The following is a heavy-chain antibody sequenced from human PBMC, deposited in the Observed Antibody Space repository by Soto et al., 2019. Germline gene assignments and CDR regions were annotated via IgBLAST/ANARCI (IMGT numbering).Heavy chain of an antibody. Sequence: ASCKAPRATFNNYASNWVRQATGKGLEWMGWMNPNSGNTGYAQKFQCRVTMTRNTSISTAYMERSSLRSEDMAVYYGARGEVAASYDYWGQGTLVTV. CDR2: MNPNSGNT. D-gene: IGHD6-25*01. CDR1: RATFNNYA. V-gene: IGHV1-8*02. CDR3: ARGEVAASYDY. J-gene: IGHJ4*02.